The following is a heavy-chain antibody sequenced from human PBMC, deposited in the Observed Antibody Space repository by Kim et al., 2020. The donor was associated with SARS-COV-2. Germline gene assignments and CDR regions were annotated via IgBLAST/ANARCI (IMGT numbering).Heavy chain of an antibody. CDR3: TTDGSGYDWLDAFDI. D-gene: IGHD5-12*01. V-gene: IGHV3-15*01. Sequence: APVKGRCTISRDDSKNTLYLQMNSLKTEDTAVYYCTTDGSGYDWLDAFDIWGQGTMVTVSS. J-gene: IGHJ3*02.